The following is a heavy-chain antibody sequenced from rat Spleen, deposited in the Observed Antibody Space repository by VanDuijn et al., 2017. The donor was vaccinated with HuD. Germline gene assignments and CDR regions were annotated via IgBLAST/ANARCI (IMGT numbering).Heavy chain of an antibody. CDR2: ITSGGSNT. D-gene: IGHD2-1*01. CDR3: AKDNFDY. V-gene: IGHV5-17*01. Sequence: EVQLVESGGGLVQPGRSLKLSCAASGFTFSDYAMAWVRQAPKKGLEWVATITSGGSNTYYPDSVKGRFTISRDNAKSTLYLQMDSLRSEDTATYYGAKDNFDYWGQGVMVTVSS. CDR1: GFTFSDYA. J-gene: IGHJ2*01.